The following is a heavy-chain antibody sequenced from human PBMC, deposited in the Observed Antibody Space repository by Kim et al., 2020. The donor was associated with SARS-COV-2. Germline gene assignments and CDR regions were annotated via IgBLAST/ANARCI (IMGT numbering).Heavy chain of an antibody. D-gene: IGHD1-20*01. Sequence: GGSLRLSCVASGFTFSDHHMDWVRQAPGKGLECVARSKNRGSGYTAEYAASVKGRFTISRDESKNSLYLQMNSLKTEDTAVYYCARDSIKYAFDIWGQGTMVTVSS. J-gene: IGHJ3*02. CDR3: ARDSIKYAFDI. CDR1: GFTFSDHH. CDR2: SKNRGSGYTA. V-gene: IGHV3-72*01.